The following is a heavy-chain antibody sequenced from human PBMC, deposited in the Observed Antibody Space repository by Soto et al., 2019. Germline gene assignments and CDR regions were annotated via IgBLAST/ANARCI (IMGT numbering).Heavy chain of an antibody. J-gene: IGHJ6*02. D-gene: IGHD2-2*01. CDR1: GGSISSSSYY. CDR3: ARQEVKYQLDYSYYYGMDV. V-gene: IGHV4-39*01. CDR2: IYYSGGT. Sequence: SSETLSLTCTVSGGSISSSSYYWGWIRQPPGKGLEWIGSIYYSGGTYYNPSLKSRVTISVDTSKNQFSLKLSSVTAADTAVYYCARQEVKYQLDYSYYYGMDVWGQGTTVTVSS.